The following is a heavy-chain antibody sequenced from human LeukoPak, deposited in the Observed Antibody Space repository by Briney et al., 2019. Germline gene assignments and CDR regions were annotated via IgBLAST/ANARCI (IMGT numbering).Heavy chain of an antibody. J-gene: IGHJ4*02. V-gene: IGHV3-23*01. CDR3: AKSRTYYYGSGSSMIDFDY. D-gene: IGHD3-10*01. CDR2: ISGSGGST. CDR1: GFTFRGYA. Sequence: PGGSLRLSCAASGFTFRGYAMSWVRQAPGKGLEWVSAISGSGGSTYYADSVKGRFTISRDNSKNTLYLQTNSLRAEDTAVYYCAKSRTYYYGSGSSMIDFDYWGQGTLVTVSS.